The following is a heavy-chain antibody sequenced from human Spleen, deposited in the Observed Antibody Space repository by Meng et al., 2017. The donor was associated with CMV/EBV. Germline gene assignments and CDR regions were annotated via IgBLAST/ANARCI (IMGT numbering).Heavy chain of an antibody. CDR1: GYY. CDR2: INPHSGGT. V-gene: IGHV1-2*02. D-gene: IGHD2-2*02. Sequence: GYYMHWVRQAPGQGLEWRGWINPHSGGTNYAQRFRGRVTVTRDTSISTAYMELSRLRSDDTAMYYCARGGLYCTSTNCYIRYYFDFWGQGTLVTVSS. CDR3: ARGGLYCTSTNCYIRYYFDF. J-gene: IGHJ4*02.